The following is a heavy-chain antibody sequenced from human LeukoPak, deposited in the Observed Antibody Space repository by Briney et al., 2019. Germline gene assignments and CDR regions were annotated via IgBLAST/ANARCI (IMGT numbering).Heavy chain of an antibody. CDR1: GFTFSSYW. CDR3: ARGLWFGELFPWFDP. Sequence: NPGGSLRLSCAASGFTFSSYWMSWVRQAPGKGLEWVSSISSSSSYIYYADSVKGRFTISRDNAKNSLYLQMDSLRAEDTAVYYCARGLWFGELFPWFDPWGQGTLVTVSS. V-gene: IGHV3-21*01. J-gene: IGHJ5*02. D-gene: IGHD3-10*01. CDR2: ISSSSSYI.